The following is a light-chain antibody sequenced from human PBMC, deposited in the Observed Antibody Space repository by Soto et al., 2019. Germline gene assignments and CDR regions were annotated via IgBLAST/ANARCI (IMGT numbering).Light chain of an antibody. CDR2: DAF. CDR3: LQYNKWPPFT. J-gene: IGKJ3*01. Sequence: EIVMTQSPATLSVSPGERAPLSCRASQSVNSNLAWYQQRPGQPHRLLIYDAFTRASGTPARFSGSGSGTEFTLTINSLQSEDFAVYYCLQYNKWPPFTFGPGTKVDIK. V-gene: IGKV3-15*01. CDR1: QSVNSN.